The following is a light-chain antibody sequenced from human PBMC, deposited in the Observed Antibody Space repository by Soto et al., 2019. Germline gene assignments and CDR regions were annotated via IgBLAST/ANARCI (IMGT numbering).Light chain of an antibody. CDR1: SSNVGGNP. CDR3: ASWDDSLNGPV. CDR2: TNT. V-gene: IGLV1-44*01. Sequence: QSVLTQPPSASGTPGQRVTISCSGSSSNVGGNPVNWYQHVPTTAPKLLIYTNTQRPSGAPDRFSGSKSGTSASLAISGLQSEDEADYYCASWDDSLNGPVFGTGTQLTVL. J-gene: IGLJ1*01.